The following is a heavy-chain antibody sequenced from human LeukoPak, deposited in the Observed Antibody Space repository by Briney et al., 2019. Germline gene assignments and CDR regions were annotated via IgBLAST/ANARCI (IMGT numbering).Heavy chain of an antibody. D-gene: IGHD4-17*01. J-gene: IGHJ4*02. CDR2: INPNSGGT. Sequence: GASVKVSCMASGYTFTGYFIHWMRQAPGQGLEWMAWINPNSGGTKYAQKFQGRVTVTRDTSISTAYMELSRLTSDDTAVYYCIRDTSNDSWGQGTLVTVSS. CDR1: GYTFTGYF. V-gene: IGHV1-2*02. CDR3: IRDTSNDS.